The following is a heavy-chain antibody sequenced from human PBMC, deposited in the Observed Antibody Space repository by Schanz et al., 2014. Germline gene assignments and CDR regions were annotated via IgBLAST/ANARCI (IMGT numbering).Heavy chain of an antibody. CDR1: GFTVSSNY. Sequence: EVQLVESGGGLVQPGGSLRLSCAASGFTVSSNYMSWVRQAPGKGLEWVSVIYTSGSTYYADSVRGRFTFSRDNSKNTLYLQMNSLRAEDTDVYYCARRKHAFDIWGQGTMVTVSS. CDR2: IYTSGST. V-gene: IGHV3-66*01. J-gene: IGHJ3*02. CDR3: ARRKHAFDI.